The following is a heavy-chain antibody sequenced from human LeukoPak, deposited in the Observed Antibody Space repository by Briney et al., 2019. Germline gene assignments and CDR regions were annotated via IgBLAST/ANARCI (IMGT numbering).Heavy chain of an antibody. J-gene: IGHJ4*02. CDR1: GGSISSSSYY. Sequence: SETLSLTCTVSGGSISSSSYYWGWIRQPPGKGLEWIGSIYYSGSTNYNPSLKSRVTISVDTSKNQFSLKLSSVTAADTAVYYCARRLTMVRGVNHYYFDYWGQGTLVTVSS. V-gene: IGHV4-39*07. CDR2: IYYSGST. CDR3: ARRLTMVRGVNHYYFDY. D-gene: IGHD3-10*01.